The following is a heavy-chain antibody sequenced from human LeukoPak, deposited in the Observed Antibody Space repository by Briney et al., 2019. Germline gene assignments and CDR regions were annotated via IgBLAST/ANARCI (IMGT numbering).Heavy chain of an antibody. CDR2: ISSSSSYI. Sequence: GGSLRLSCAASGFTFSSYSMNWVRQAPGKGLEWVSSISSSSSYIYYADSVKGRFTISRDNSKNTLYLQMNSLRAEDTAVYYCAKARPFDWLTSSPPESGYWGQGTLVTVSS. V-gene: IGHV3-21*04. J-gene: IGHJ4*02. CDR1: GFTFSSYS. CDR3: AKARPFDWLTSSPPESGY. D-gene: IGHD3-9*01.